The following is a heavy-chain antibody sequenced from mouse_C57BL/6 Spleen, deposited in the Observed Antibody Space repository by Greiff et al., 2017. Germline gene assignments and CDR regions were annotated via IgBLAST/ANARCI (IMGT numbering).Heavy chain of an antibody. CDR2: IYPGSGST. CDR3: ARRYYDYYYFDY. D-gene: IGHD2-4*01. Sequence: VQLQQPGAELVKPGASVKMSCKASGYTFTSYWITWVKQRPGQGLEWIGDIYPGSGSTNYNEKFKSKATLTVDTSSSTAYMQLSSLTSEDSAVYYCARRYYDYYYFDYWGQGTTLTVSS. J-gene: IGHJ2*01. CDR1: GYTFTSYW. V-gene: IGHV1-55*01.